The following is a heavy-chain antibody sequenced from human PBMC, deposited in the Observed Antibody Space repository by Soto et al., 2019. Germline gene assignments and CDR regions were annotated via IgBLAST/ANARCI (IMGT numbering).Heavy chain of an antibody. J-gene: IGHJ1*01. V-gene: IGHV3-53*01. CDR3: ARDLGRDSNQH. CDR1: GFIVNKNY. Sequence: GGSLRLSCAASGFIVNKNYMILVRQAPGKRLEWVSVIFTGGSAAYGDSVKGRFIISRDNSKNTVYLQMNSLRAEDTAVYYCARDLGRDSNQHWGQGTLVTVSS. D-gene: IGHD4-4*01. CDR2: IFTGGSA.